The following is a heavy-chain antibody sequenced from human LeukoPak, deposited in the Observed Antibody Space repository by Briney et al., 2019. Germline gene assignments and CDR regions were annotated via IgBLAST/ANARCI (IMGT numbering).Heavy chain of an antibody. Sequence: GGSLRLSCAASGFTFSSYGKHWVRQAPGKGLEWVAVIWYDGSNKYYADSVKGRFTISRDNSKNTLYLQMNSLRAEDTAVYYCAREDPGYSSGWYSIHWGQGTLVTVSS. D-gene: IGHD6-19*01. CDR1: GFTFSSYG. V-gene: IGHV3-33*01. CDR2: IWYDGSNK. J-gene: IGHJ4*02. CDR3: AREDPGYSSGWYSIH.